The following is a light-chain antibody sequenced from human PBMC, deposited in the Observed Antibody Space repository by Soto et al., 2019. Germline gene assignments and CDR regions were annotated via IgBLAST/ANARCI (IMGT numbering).Light chain of an antibody. CDR1: QSVSSY. Sequence: EIVLTQSPATLALSPGERATLSFRASQSVSSYLAGYQQKPGQAPRLLIYDASNRATGIPARFRDSGSVTDSTLTISSLEPEDFAVYYCQQRSTWPGRWTFGEGTKVEIQ. CDR3: QQRSTWPGRWT. J-gene: IGKJ1*01. CDR2: DAS. V-gene: IGKV3-11*01.